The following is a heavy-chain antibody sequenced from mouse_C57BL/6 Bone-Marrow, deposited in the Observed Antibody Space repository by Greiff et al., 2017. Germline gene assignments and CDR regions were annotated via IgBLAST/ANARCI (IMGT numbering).Heavy chain of an antibody. CDR2: IHPNSGST. CDR3: ARGSSVYAWFAY. D-gene: IGHD3-2*02. J-gene: IGHJ3*01. Sequence: QVHVKQPGAELVKPGASVKLSCKASGYTFTSYWMHWVKQRPGQGLEWIGMIHPNSGSTNYNEKFKSKATLTVDKSSSTAYMQLSSLTSEDSAVYYCARGSSVYAWFAYWGQGTLVTVSA. V-gene: IGHV1-64*01. CDR1: GYTFTSYW.